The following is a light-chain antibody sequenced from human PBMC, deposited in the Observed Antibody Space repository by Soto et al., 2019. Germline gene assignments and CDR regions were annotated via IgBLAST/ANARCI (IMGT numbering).Light chain of an antibody. Sequence: SVLTQPPSASGTPGQRVTISCSGSSSNIGSNYVNWYQHLPGTAPKLLIYSDDQRPSGVPDRFSGSKSGTSASLAISGLQSEDEGDYFCAAWNDNPNGPGYVFGTGTKVTVL. J-gene: IGLJ1*01. CDR3: AAWNDNPNGPGYV. CDR1: SSNIGSNY. CDR2: SDD. V-gene: IGLV1-44*01.